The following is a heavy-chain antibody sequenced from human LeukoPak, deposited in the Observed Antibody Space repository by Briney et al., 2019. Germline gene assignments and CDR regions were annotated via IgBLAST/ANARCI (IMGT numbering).Heavy chain of an antibody. J-gene: IGHJ6*02. CDR1: GFTFSDSW. CDR2: MNQDGSAK. CDR3: APYTHWVAGDV. V-gene: IGHV3-7*01. D-gene: IGHD2-2*02. Sequence: GSLRFSCAASGFTFSDSWMSWVRQAPGKGLEWVANMNQDGSAKDYVDSVKGRFTISRDNARNSLYLQMSSLRAEDTAVYYCAPYTHWVAGDVWGQGTTVTVSS.